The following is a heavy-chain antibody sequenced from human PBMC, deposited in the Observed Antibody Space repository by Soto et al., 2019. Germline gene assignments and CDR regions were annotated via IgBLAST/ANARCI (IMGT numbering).Heavy chain of an antibody. D-gene: IGHD1-26*01. CDR1: GGTFSSYA. Sequence: ASVKVSCKASGGTFSSYAISWVRQAPGQGLEWMGGIIPIFGTANYAQKFQGRVTITADESTSTAYMELSSLRSEDTAVYYCARDRSLVRRLDWFDPWGQGTLVTVSS. J-gene: IGHJ5*02. CDR2: IIPIFGTA. CDR3: ARDRSLVRRLDWFDP. V-gene: IGHV1-69*13.